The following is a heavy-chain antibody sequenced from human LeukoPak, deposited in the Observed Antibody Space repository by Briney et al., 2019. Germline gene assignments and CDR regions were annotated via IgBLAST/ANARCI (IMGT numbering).Heavy chain of an antibody. CDR2: IRHSGST. Sequence: SETLSLTCAVYGGSFSGYYWSWIRQPPGKGLEWIGEIRHSGSTNYNPSLKSRVTISVDTSKNQFSLKLSSVTAADTAVYYCARPRTYYYGSGSYSFDYWGQGTLVTVSS. D-gene: IGHD3-10*01. J-gene: IGHJ4*02. CDR1: GGSFSGYY. CDR3: ARPRTYYYGSGSYSFDY. V-gene: IGHV4-34*01.